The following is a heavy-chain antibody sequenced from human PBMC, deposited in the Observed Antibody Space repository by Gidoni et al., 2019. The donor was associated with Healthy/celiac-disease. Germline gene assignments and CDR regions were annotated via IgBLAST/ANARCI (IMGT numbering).Heavy chain of an antibody. CDR1: GGSIRSSSYY. J-gene: IGHJ4*02. CDR3: ASDYGDYPEDFDY. V-gene: IGHV4-39*01. CDR2: IYYSGST. D-gene: IGHD4-17*01. Sequence: QLQLQESGPGLVKPSETLSLPCTVSGGSIRSSSYYWGWIRRPPGKGLAWIGSIYYSGSTYYNPSLKSRVTISVDTSKNQFSLKLSSVTAADTAVYYCASDYGDYPEDFDYWGQGTLVTLSS.